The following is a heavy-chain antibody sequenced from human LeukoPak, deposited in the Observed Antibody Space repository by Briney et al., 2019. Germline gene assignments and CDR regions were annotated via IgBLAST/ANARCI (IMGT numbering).Heavy chain of an antibody. Sequence: GESLKISCKGSGYSFTSYWIGWVRQMPGKGLEWMGIIYPGDSDTRYSPSFQGQVTISADKSISTAYLQWSSLKASDTAMYYCARLSLVSQPPYYYYYGMDVWGQGTTVTVSS. CDR3: ARLSLVSQPPYYYYYGMDV. D-gene: IGHD6-13*01. V-gene: IGHV5-51*01. J-gene: IGHJ6*02. CDR1: GYSFTSYW. CDR2: IYPGDSDT.